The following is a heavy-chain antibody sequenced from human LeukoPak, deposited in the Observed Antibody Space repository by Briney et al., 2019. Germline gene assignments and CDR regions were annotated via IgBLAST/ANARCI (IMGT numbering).Heavy chain of an antibody. J-gene: IGHJ4*02. CDR3: AKDSNWGSYYFDY. CDR1: GFIFSSYA. D-gene: IGHD7-27*01. CDR2: ISGSGATT. V-gene: IGHV3-23*01. Sequence: GGSLRLSCAASGFIFSSYAMSWVRQAPGKGLEWVSAISGSGATTYYADSVKGRFTISRDNSKNTLYLQMNSLRAEDTAVYYCAKDSNWGSYYFDYWGQGTLVTVSS.